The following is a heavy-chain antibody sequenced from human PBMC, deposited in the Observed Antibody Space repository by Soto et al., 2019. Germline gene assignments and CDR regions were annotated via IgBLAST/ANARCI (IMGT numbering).Heavy chain of an antibody. CDR2: IRSKAYGGTT. V-gene: IGHV3-49*03. CDR3: TRDGYGGEDYYYGMDV. D-gene: IGHD2-21*01. Sequence: GGSLRLSCTASGFTFGDYAMSWFRQAPGKGLEWVGFIRSKAYGGTTEYAASVKGRFTISRDDSKSIAYLQMNGLKTEDTAVYYCTRDGYGGEDYYYGMDVWGQGTTVTVSS. J-gene: IGHJ6*02. CDR1: GFTFGDYA.